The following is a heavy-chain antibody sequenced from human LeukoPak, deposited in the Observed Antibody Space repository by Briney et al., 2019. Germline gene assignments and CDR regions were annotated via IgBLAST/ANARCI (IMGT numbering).Heavy chain of an antibody. CDR2: VANDGRDK. CDR1: GFTFSNYG. J-gene: IGHJ4*02. CDR3: AKDGTFGAATYYFDY. D-gene: IGHD3-3*01. Sequence: PGRSLRLSCAASGFTFSNYGLHWVRQAPGKGLEWVAVVANDGRDKRYAVSVRGRFTISRDNSENTLYLQMNSLRSEDTAVYYCAKDGTFGAATYYFDYWGQGTLVTVS. V-gene: IGHV3-30*18.